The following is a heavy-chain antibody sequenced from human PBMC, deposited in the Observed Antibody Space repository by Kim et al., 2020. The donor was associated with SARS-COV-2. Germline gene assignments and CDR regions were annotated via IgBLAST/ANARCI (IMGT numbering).Heavy chain of an antibody. Sequence: YNPSVKRRVTISVDTSKNRFSRKLRSVPAADTAVYYCARDHLGGWLFDYWGQGTLVTVSS. D-gene: IGHD6-19*01. J-gene: IGHJ4*02. CDR3: ARDHLGGWLFDY. V-gene: IGHV4-31*02.